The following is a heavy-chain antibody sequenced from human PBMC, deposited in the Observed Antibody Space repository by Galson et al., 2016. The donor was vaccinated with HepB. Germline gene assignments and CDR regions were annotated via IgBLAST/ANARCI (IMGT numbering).Heavy chain of an antibody. CDR3: ARAGGFLGWSPTIYYYGVDV. Sequence: SLRLSCAASGFSFTSYWMSWVRQAPGKGLEWVANINQDGSEIYYVDSMKGRFTISRDNAKRSLYLQMNSLRVEDTAVYYCARAGGFLGWSPTIYYYGVDVWGHGTTVTASS. V-gene: IGHV3-7*03. J-gene: IGHJ6*02. D-gene: IGHD3-3*01. CDR1: GFSFTSYW. CDR2: INQDGSEI.